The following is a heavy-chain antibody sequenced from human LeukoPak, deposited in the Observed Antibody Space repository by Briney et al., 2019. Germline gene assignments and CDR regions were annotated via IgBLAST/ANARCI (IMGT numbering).Heavy chain of an antibody. CDR2: IGSSNSYI. CDR3: ARRATTERGHSYGLDY. CDR1: GFTFSSYH. Sequence: GGSLRLSCEVPGFTFSSYHMNWVRQAPGKGLEWVSSIGSSNSYIYYADSMTGRFTISRDNAKNSLYLQMNSLRAEDTAMYYCARRATTERGHSYGLDYWGQGTLVTVSS. J-gene: IGHJ4*02. V-gene: IGHV3-21*01. D-gene: IGHD5-18*01.